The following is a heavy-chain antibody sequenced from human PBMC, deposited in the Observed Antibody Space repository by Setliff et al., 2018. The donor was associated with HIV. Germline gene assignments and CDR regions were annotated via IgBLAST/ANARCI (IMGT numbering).Heavy chain of an antibody. Sequence: SETLSLTCAVSGYSISSGYYWGWIRQPPGKGLEWIGSIYHGVSAYYKPSLKSRVTISVDMSKNQFSLRLSSVTAADTAVYYCARQYGGNSPVSYWYFDLWGRGTLVTVSS. J-gene: IGHJ2*01. CDR2: IYHGVSA. V-gene: IGHV4-38-2*01. CDR1: GYSISSGYY. CDR3: ARQYGGNSPVSYWYFDL. D-gene: IGHD2-21*02.